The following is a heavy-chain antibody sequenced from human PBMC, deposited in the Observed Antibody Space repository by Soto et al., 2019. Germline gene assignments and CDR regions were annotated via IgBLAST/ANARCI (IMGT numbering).Heavy chain of an antibody. J-gene: IGHJ3*02. Sequence: EVQVVESGGGLVQPGRSLRLSCAASGFIFEDYAMHWVRQAPGKGLEWVSGISWNSVSIDYAASVTGRFTISRDNAKNSLYLQMNNLRTEDTALYYCARGLSYGLGSYVLFDAFDTWGQGTRVTVSS. CDR2: ISWNSVSI. V-gene: IGHV3-9*01. CDR3: ARGLSYGLGSYVLFDAFDT. CDR1: GFIFEDYA. D-gene: IGHD3-10*01.